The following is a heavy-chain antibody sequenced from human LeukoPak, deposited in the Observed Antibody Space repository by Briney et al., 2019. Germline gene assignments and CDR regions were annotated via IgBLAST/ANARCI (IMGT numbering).Heavy chain of an antibody. CDR2: IYSGGST. CDR1: GFTVSTNY. V-gene: IGHV3-66*02. Sequence: PGGSLRLSCAASGFTVSTNYMTWVRQAPGKGLEWVSVIYSGGSTDYADSVKGRFTPSRDKSTNTMYLQMNSLTTEDTSVYYCARVRRALRALPSYYYYYMDVWGKGTTVTVSS. J-gene: IGHJ6*03. CDR3: ARVRRALRALPSYYYYYMDV. D-gene: IGHD3-9*01.